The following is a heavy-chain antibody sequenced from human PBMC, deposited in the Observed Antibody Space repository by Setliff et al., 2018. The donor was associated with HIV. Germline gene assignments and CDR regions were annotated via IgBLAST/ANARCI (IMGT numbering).Heavy chain of an antibody. D-gene: IGHD5-12*01. CDR2: IYASGST. CDR3: ARSPLYSGYERYYFDY. J-gene: IGHJ4*02. Sequence: SETLSLTCTVSGGSINSGSYYWNWIRQPAGKGLEWIGHIYASGSTNYNPSLKSRVTMSVDTSKNQFSLKLSPVTAADTAVYYCARSPLYSGYERYYFDYWGQGTLVTVSS. V-gene: IGHV4-61*09. CDR1: GGSINSGSYY.